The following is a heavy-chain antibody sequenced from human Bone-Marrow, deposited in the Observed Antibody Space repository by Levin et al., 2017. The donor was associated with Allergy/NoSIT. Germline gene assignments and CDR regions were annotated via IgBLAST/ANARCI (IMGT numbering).Heavy chain of an antibody. D-gene: IGHD3-22*01. J-gene: IGHJ4*02. CDR1: EFPVSRNF. CDR3: ARKTDSGGSGGDY. V-gene: IGHV3-53*01. Sequence: GESLKISCAVSEFPVSRNFMTWVRQAPGKGLEWVSLIYSGGGTSYADSVKGRFTISRDSSKNTLYLQMNSLTVEDTAVYYCARKTDSGGSGGDYWGQGTLVTVSS. CDR2: IYSGGGT.